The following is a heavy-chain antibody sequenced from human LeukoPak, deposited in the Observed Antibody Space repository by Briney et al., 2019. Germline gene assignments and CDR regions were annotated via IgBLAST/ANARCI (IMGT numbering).Heavy chain of an antibody. D-gene: IGHD3-10*01. CDR2: INPSGGST. CDR3: AISYGSGSYYY. Sequence: ASVKVSCKASGYTFTSYYMHWVRQAPGQGLEWMGIINPSGGSTSYAQRFQGRVTMTRDTSTSTVYMELSSLRSGDTAVYYCAISYGSGSYYYWGQGTLVTVSS. CDR1: GYTFTSYY. J-gene: IGHJ4*02. V-gene: IGHV1-46*01.